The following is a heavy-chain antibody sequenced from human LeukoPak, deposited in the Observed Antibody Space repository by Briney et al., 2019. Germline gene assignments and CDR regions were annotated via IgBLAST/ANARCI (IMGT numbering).Heavy chain of an antibody. CDR3: ARDRTGSGCFAY. CDR1: GYTFTSYG. Sequence: GASVKVSCKASGYTFTSYGISWVRQAPGQGLEWMGWISGYNGNTNYAQKLQGRVTMTTDTSTSTVYMELRSLRSDDTAVYYCARDRTGSGCFAYWGQGTLVTVSS. J-gene: IGHJ4*02. CDR2: ISGYNGNT. D-gene: IGHD6-19*01. V-gene: IGHV1-18*01.